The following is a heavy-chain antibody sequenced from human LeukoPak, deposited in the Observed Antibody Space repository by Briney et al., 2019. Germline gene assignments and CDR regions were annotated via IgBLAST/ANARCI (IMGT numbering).Heavy chain of an antibody. CDR3: ARVRISMIVVGFDP. Sequence: PSETLSLTCTVSGGSVSSGSYYWSWIRQPPGRGLEWIGYIYYSGTTNYNPSLKSRVTMSVDTSKNQFSLKLSSVTAADTAVYYCARVRISMIVVGFDPWGQGTLVTVSS. V-gene: IGHV4-61*01. CDR2: IYYSGTT. CDR1: GGSVSSGSYY. J-gene: IGHJ5*02. D-gene: IGHD3-22*01.